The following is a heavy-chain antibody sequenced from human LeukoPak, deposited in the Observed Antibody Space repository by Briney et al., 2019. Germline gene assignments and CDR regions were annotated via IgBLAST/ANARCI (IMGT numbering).Heavy chain of an antibody. Sequence: AGGSLRLSCAASGFTFSSYGMHWVRQASGKGLEWVGRIRSKANSYATAYAASVNGRFTISRDDSMNTAYLQMNSLKTEDTAVYYCTIDSTGYSSSWYVGWGQGTLVTVSS. CDR3: TIDSTGYSSSWYVG. J-gene: IGHJ4*02. CDR2: IRSKANSYAT. V-gene: IGHV3-73*01. CDR1: GFTFSSYG. D-gene: IGHD6-13*01.